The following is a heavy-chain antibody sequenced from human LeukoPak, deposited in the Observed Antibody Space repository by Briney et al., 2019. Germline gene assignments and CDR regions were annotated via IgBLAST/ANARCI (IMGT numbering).Heavy chain of an antibody. Sequence: PGGSLRLSCSASGFTLSSSLMTSVRETPGKGVEWVASVNQDGGEKNYVDSVKGRFTISRDNAKNSLYLQMNSLRTEDTAVNYCASGRVSAVYWGQGTLVTVSS. CDR2: VNQDGGEK. CDR3: ASGRVSAVY. CDR1: GFTLSSSL. D-gene: IGHD1-14*01. J-gene: IGHJ4*02. V-gene: IGHV3-7*05.